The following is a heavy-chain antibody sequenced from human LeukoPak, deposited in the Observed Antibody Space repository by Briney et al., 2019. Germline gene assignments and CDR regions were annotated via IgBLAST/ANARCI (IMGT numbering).Heavy chain of an antibody. J-gene: IGHJ4*02. Sequence: PGGSLGLSCAASGFTFDDYGMSWVRQAPGKGLEWVSGINWNGGSTGYADSVKGRFAISRDNAKNSLYLQMNSLRAEDTALYYCARGLFGRGYSYAPGDYWGQGTLVTVSS. CDR2: INWNGGST. V-gene: IGHV3-20*04. CDR3: ARGLFGRGYSYAPGDY. D-gene: IGHD5-18*01. CDR1: GFTFDDYG.